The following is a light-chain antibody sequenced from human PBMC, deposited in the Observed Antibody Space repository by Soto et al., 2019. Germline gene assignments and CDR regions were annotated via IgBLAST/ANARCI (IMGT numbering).Light chain of an antibody. J-gene: IGLJ3*02. V-gene: IGLV1-40*01. CDR3: QSYDSSLSFWV. CDR1: SSNIGAGYD. Sequence: QSALTQPPSVSGAPGQRVTISCTGSSSNIGAGYDVHWYQQLPGTAPKLLIYGNSNRPSGVPDRFSGSKSGTSASLAITGLQAEDEADYYCQSYDSSLSFWVFGGGTKLTVL. CDR2: GNS.